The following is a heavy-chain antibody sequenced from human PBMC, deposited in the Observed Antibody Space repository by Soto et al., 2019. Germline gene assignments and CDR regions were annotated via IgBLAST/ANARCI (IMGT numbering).Heavy chain of an antibody. V-gene: IGHV3-23*01. CDR1: GFSFSSNA. Sequence: GGSLRLSCAASGFSFSSNAMSWVRQAPGKGLEWVSAINGGGDTTHYADSVKGRLTISRDNSKETLYLQMNSLRAEDTAVYYCAKAVSGATFKFAYWGQGTLGTVSS. J-gene: IGHJ4*02. CDR3: AKAVSGATFKFAY. D-gene: IGHD3-10*01. CDR2: INGGGDTT.